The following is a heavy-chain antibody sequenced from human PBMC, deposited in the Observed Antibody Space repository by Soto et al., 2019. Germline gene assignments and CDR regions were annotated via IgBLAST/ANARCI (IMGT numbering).Heavy chain of an antibody. CDR1: GFTFSSYA. Sequence: GGSLRLSCAASGFTFSSYAMSWARQAPGKGLEWVAAISGSGGSTYYADSVKGRFTISRDNSKNTLYLQMNSLRAEYTAVYYCAKEIVVVPAASSDYWGQGTLVTVSS. D-gene: IGHD2-2*01. V-gene: IGHV3-23*01. CDR2: ISGSGGST. J-gene: IGHJ4*02. CDR3: AKEIVVVPAASSDY.